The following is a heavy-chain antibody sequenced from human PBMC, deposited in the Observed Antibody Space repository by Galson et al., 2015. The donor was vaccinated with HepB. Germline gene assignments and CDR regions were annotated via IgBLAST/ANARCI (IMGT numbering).Heavy chain of an antibody. CDR3: AKDRGNPFYWNAEGSYFDY. V-gene: IGHV3-23*01. CDR2: ISGSGGST. CDR1: GLTFSSYA. D-gene: IGHD1-1*01. J-gene: IGHJ4*02. Sequence: SLRLSCAASGLTFSSYAMSWVRQAPGKGLEWVSVISGSGGSTYYADSVKGRFTISRDNSKNTLYLQMNSLRAEDTAVYYCAKDRGNPFYWNAEGSYFDYWGQGTLVTVSS.